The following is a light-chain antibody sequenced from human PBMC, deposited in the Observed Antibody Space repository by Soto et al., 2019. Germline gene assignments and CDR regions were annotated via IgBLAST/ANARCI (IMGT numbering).Light chain of an antibody. J-gene: IGKJ2*01. CDR3: QQRSNWPPEYT. V-gene: IGKV3-11*01. CDR1: ESVRSY. Sequence: EIVLTQSPATLSLSPGERATLSCRASESVRSYLAWYQQKPGQAPRLLIHDASNRATGIPARFSGSGFGTDFTLTISSIGPEDFAVDYCQQRSNWPPEYTFGQGTKLEIK. CDR2: DAS.